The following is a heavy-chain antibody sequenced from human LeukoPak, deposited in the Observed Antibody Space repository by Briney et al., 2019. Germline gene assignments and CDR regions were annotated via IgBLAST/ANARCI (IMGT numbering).Heavy chain of an antibody. D-gene: IGHD2-21*01. CDR2: IYSGGST. V-gene: IGHV3-53*01. J-gene: IGHJ6*02. Sequence: GGSLRLSCAASGFTVSSNYMSWVRQAPGKGLEWVSVIYSGGSTCYADSVKGRFTISRDNSKNTLYLQMNSLRAEDTAVYYCAGERLAYGMDVWGQGTTVTVSS. CDR3: AGERLAYGMDV. CDR1: GFTVSSNY.